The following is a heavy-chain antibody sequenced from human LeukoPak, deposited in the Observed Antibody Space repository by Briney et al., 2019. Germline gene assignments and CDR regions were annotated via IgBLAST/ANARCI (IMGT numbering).Heavy chain of an antibody. J-gene: IGHJ5*02. CDR2: IIHICGTA. Sequence: SVKVSCKASGGTFSSYAMSWVRQAPGQGLEWMGGIIHICGTANYAQKVQGRVTITTDEYTNTAYMELSSLRSEDTTVYYCVRDHGSCSNTSSYRLHNWFDPWGQGTLVTVSS. CDR3: VRDHGSCSNTSSYRLHNWFDP. CDR1: GGTFSSYA. D-gene: IGHD2-2*01. V-gene: IGHV1-69*05.